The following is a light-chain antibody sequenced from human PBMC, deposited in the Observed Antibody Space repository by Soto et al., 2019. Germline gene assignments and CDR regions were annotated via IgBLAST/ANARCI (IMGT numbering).Light chain of an antibody. Sequence: DIVMTQSPLSLPVTPGEPASFSCRSSQSLLHSNGYNYLDWYLQKPGQSPQLLIYLGSNRASGVPDRVSGSGSGTDFTLKISRVEAEDVGVYYCMQALQTPYTFGQGTKLEIK. J-gene: IGKJ2*01. CDR3: MQALQTPYT. CDR2: LGS. CDR1: QSLLHSNGYNY. V-gene: IGKV2-28*01.